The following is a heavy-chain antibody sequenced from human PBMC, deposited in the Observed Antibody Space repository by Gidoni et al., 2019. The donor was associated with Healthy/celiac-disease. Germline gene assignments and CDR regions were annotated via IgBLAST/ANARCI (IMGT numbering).Heavy chain of an antibody. Sequence: QVQLVESGGGAVQPARSLRLSWAASGFTFSSYGRHWVRQATGKGLELVAVISYDGSNKYYADSVKGRFTISSDNSKNTLYLQMNSLRAEDTAVYYCAKGDFWSGYTYYYYGVDVWGQGTTVTVSS. CDR1: GFTFSSYG. CDR2: ISYDGSNK. CDR3: AKGDFWSGYTYYYYGVDV. D-gene: IGHD3-3*01. J-gene: IGHJ6*02. V-gene: IGHV3-30*18.